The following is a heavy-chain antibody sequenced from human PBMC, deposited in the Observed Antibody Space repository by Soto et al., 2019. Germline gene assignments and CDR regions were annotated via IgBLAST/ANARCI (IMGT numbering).Heavy chain of an antibody. V-gene: IGHV3-30*18. D-gene: IGHD3-3*01. CDR1: GFTFSSYG. Sequence: PGGSLRLSCAASGFTFSSYGMHWVRQAPGKGLEWVAVISYDGSNKYYADSVKGRFTISRDNSKNTLYLQMNSLRAEDTAVYYCANSEAYDFWVFDYWGQGTLVTVSS. CDR3: ANSEAYDFWVFDY. CDR2: ISYDGSNK. J-gene: IGHJ4*02.